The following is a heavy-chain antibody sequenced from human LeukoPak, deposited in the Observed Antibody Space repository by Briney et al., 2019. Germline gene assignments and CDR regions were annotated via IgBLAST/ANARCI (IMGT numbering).Heavy chain of an antibody. CDR2: INSDGSST. CDR3: VRIPNSANFPNWFDP. CDR1: GFTFSSYW. V-gene: IGHV3-74*01. Sequence: PGGSLRLSCAASGFTFSSYWMHWVGQAPGKGLVWVSRINSDGSSTSYADSVKGRFTISRDNAKNTLYLQMNSLRAEDTALYYCVRIPNSANFPNWFDPWGQGTLVTVSS. J-gene: IGHJ5*02. D-gene: IGHD4/OR15-4a*01.